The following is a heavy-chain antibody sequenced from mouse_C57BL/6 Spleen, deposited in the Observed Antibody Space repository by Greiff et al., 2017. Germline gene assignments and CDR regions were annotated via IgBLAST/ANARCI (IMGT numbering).Heavy chain of an antibody. J-gene: IGHJ4*01. V-gene: IGHV1-15*01. Sequence: QVQLQQSGAELVRPGASVTLSCKASGYTFTDYEMHWVKQTPVHGLEWIGAIDPETGGTAYNQKFKGKAILTADTSSSTAYMELRSLTSEDTAVYYCERLGYGSSYNAMDYWGQGTSVTVSS. D-gene: IGHD1-1*01. CDR1: GYTFTDYE. CDR3: ERLGYGSSYNAMDY. CDR2: IDPETGGT.